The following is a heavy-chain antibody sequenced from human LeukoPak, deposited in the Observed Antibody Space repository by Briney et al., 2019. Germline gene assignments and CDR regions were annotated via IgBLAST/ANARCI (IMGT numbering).Heavy chain of an antibody. J-gene: IGHJ4*02. CDR2: ISAYNGNT. Sequence: GASVKVSCKASGYTFTSYGISWVRQAPGQGLEWMGWISAYNGNTNYARKLQGRVTMTTDTSTSTAYMELRSLRSDDTAVYYCARGEGMIVVVPGSYWGQGTLVTVSS. CDR3: ARGEGMIVVVPGSY. V-gene: IGHV1-18*01. D-gene: IGHD3-22*01. CDR1: GYTFTSYG.